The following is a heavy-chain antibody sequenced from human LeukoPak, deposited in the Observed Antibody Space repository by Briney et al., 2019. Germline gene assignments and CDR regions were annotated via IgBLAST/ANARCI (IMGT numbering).Heavy chain of an antibody. V-gene: IGHV3-33*01. J-gene: IGHJ4*02. CDR2: PWNDGRTT. D-gene: IGHD1-26*01. CDR3: ATDGSERDIDN. CDR1: GFTFWKYS. Sequence: GGSLRLSCATSGFTFWKYSMHWVRQAPGKGLEWVALPWNDGRTTHHADSVKGRFSISRDNSKNTLYLQMNSLRAEDTAVYYCATDGSERDIDNWGRGTLVTVSA.